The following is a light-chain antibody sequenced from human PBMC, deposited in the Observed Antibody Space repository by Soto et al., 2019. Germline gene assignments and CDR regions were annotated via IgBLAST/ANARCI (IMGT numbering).Light chain of an antibody. Sequence: QSVLTQPPSASGTPGQRVTISCSGSSSNIGSNYVYWYQQRPGTAPKLLIYRNNHRPPGVPDRFSGSKSGTSASQAICGHRSEDEADYYCAAWDDSLSAVVFGGGTKLTVL. V-gene: IGLV1-47*01. J-gene: IGLJ2*01. CDR2: RNN. CDR1: SSNIGSNY. CDR3: AAWDDSLSAVV.